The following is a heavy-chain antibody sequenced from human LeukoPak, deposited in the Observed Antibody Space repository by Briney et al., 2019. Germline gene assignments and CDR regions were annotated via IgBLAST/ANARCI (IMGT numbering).Heavy chain of an antibody. V-gene: IGHV3-30-3*01. CDR2: ISFDGGNK. Sequence: PGGSLRLSCAPSVFTFSMSAMHWVRLAPGRGLDWVAVISFDGGNKFYADSVEGRFSISRDNSKYTLYLQMHSLGLNDTAVYFCARGRTGIAAARFDYWGQGTLVTVSS. CDR3: ARGRTGIAAARFDY. CDR1: VFTFSMSA. J-gene: IGHJ4*02. D-gene: IGHD6-13*01.